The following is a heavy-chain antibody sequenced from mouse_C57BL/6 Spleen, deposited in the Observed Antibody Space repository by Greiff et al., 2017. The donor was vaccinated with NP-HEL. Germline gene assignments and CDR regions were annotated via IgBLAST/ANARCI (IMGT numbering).Heavy chain of an antibody. CDR3: ARDYYGSSYPHY. V-gene: IGHV1-55*01. Sequence: VQLQQSGAELVKPGASVKMSCKASGYTFTSYWITWVKQRPGQGLEWIGDIYPGSGSTNYNEKFKSKATLTVDTSSSTAYMQLSSLTSEDSAVYYCARDYYGSSYPHYWGQGTTLTVSS. D-gene: IGHD1-1*01. CDR2: IYPGSGST. CDR1: GYTFTSYW. J-gene: IGHJ2*01.